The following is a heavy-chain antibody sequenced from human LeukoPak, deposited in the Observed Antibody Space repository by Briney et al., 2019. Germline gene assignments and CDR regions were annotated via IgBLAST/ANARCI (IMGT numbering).Heavy chain of an antibody. Sequence: GGSLRLSCAASGFTFSSYEMNWVRQAPGKGLEWVSYISSSGNTIYYADSVKGRFTISRDNAKNSLYLQMNSLRAEDTAVYYCARDSAMVFDIWGQGTMVTVSS. CDR2: ISSSGNTI. V-gene: IGHV3-48*03. CDR3: ARDSAMVFDI. J-gene: IGHJ3*02. CDR1: GFTFSSYE. D-gene: IGHD5-18*01.